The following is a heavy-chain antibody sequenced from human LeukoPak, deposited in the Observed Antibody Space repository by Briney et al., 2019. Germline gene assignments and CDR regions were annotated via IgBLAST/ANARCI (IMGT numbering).Heavy chain of an antibody. CDR2: ISSSSSYI. CDR3: ARDPENYGPGSYAH. J-gene: IGHJ4*02. CDR1: GFTLSSYS. Sequence: PGGSLRLYGAGSGFTLSSYSMNWVRQAPGKGLEWVSCISSSSSYIYYADSVKGRFTISRDNAKKSLYLQMNSLRAEDTAVYYCARDPENYGPGSYAHWGQGTLVTVSS. D-gene: IGHD3-10*01. V-gene: IGHV3-21*01.